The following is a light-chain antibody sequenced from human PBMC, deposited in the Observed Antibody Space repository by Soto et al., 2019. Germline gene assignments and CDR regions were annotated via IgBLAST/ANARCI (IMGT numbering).Light chain of an antibody. Sequence: DIQMTQSPSTLSASVVDRVIVTCRASQSISSWLAWYQQKPGKAPKLLIHDASSLQSGVPSRFSGSGSGTEFTLTISSLQPDDFATYYCQQYSSYSEAFGQGTKVDIK. CDR2: DAS. V-gene: IGKV1-5*01. J-gene: IGKJ1*01. CDR3: QQYSSYSEA. CDR1: QSISSW.